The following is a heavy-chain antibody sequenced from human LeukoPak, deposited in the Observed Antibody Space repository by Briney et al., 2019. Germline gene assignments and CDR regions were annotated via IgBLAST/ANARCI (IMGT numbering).Heavy chain of an antibody. Sequence: ASVKVSCKASGYTFTSYAMNWVRQAPRQGLEWMGWINTNTGNPTYAQGFTGRFVFSLDTSVSTAYLQISGLKAEDTAVYYCATYYYDSSGYYSFDYWGQGTLVTVSS. CDR2: INTNTGNP. V-gene: IGHV7-4-1*02. J-gene: IGHJ4*02. CDR3: ATYYYDSSGYYSFDY. CDR1: GYTFTSYA. D-gene: IGHD3-22*01.